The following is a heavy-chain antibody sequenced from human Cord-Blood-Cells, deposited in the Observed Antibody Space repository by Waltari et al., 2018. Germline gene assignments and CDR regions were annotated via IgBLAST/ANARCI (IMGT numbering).Heavy chain of an antibody. Sequence: QVQLVQSGAEVKKPGASVKVSCKASGYTFTSYGISWVRQAPGQGLEWMGWISAYNGNTNYAQKLQGRVTMTTDTATSTAYMGLRSLRSDDTAVYYCARDDYIWGSYRYGGVDYWGQGTLVTVSS. CDR3: ARDDYIWGSYRYGGVDY. V-gene: IGHV1-18*01. CDR2: ISAYNGNT. CDR1: GYTFTSYG. J-gene: IGHJ4*02. D-gene: IGHD3-16*02.